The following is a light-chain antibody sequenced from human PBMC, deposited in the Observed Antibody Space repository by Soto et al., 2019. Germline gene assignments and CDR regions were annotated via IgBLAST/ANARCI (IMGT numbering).Light chain of an antibody. CDR3: QQYAKYST. V-gene: IGKV1-5*01. CDR1: QTISVS. CDR2: DAS. J-gene: IGKJ1*01. Sequence: DTVTITCRASQTISVSLAWYRQKPGKAPNLLIYDASTLQEGVPSRFSGSGSGTEFTLTVTRLQPDDFATYFCQQYAKYSTFRHGTTVDIX.